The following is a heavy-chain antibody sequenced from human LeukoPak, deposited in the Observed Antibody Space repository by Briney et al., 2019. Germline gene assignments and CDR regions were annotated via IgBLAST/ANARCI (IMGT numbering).Heavy chain of an antibody. J-gene: IGHJ4*02. CDR3: ARETTAPGNYFDS. CDR1: GFTFSSHW. Sequence: GGSLRLSCAASGFTFSSHWMHWVRQTPGKGLVWVSRISSDAGTINYADSVKGRFTISRDNAKNTLYLQMISLRAEDTAVYYCARETTAPGNYFDSWGQGTLVTVSS. CDR2: ISSDAGTI. V-gene: IGHV3-74*01. D-gene: IGHD4-17*01.